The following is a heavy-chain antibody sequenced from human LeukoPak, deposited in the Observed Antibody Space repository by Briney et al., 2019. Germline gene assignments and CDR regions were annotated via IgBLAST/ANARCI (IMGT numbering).Heavy chain of an antibody. V-gene: IGHV3-74*01. J-gene: IGHJ4*02. CDR2: INGDGSIT. CDR1: GFTFSTSW. Sequence: GGSLRFSCAASGFTFSTSWMNWVRQAPGKGPVWVSRINGDGSITTYADSVKGRFTISRDNAKNALSLQMNSLRAEDTAVYYCRYGSSSGDYWGQGTLVTVSS. CDR3: RYGSSSGDY. D-gene: IGHD6-6*01.